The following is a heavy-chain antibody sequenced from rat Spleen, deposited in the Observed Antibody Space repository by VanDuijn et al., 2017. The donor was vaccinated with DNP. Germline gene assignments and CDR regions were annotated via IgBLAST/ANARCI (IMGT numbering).Heavy chain of an antibody. CDR2: IIYDGSRT. V-gene: IGHV5-7*01. J-gene: IGHJ4*01. Sequence: EVKLVESGGGLVQPGRSLRLSCVASGFTFSDYNMAWVRQAPKKGLEWVATIIYDGSRTYYRDSVKGRFTISRDNAKSTLYLQMDSLRSQDTATYYCARVQLGYYALDAWGQGASVTVSS. D-gene: IGHD5-1*01. CDR1: GFTFSDYN. CDR3: ARVQLGYYALDA.